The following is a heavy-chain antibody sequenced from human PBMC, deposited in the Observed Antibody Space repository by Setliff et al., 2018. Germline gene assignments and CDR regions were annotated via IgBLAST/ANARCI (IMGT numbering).Heavy chain of an antibody. J-gene: IGHJ4*02. Sequence: ASVKVSCKVSGYTLTELSMHWVRQAPGKGLEWMGGFDPEDGETIYAQKFQGRVTMTEDTSTDTAYMELSSLGSEDTAVYYCARDRLWFGARPFDYWGQGTLVTVSS. V-gene: IGHV1-24*01. CDR3: ARDRLWFGARPFDY. CDR1: GYTLTELS. D-gene: IGHD3-10*01. CDR2: FDPEDGET.